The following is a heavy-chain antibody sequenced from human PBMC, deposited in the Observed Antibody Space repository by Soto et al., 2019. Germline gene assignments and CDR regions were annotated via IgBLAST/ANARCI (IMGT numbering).Heavy chain of an antibody. CDR3: ARGRPDYDFWSGYFYYYYMDV. CDR2: INHSGST. D-gene: IGHD3-3*01. Sequence: SETLSLTCDVYGGSFSGYYWSWIRQPPGKGLEWIGEINHSGSTNYNPSLKSRVTISVDTSKNQFSLKLSSVTAADTAVYYCARGRPDYDFWSGYFYYYYMDVWGKGTTVTVSS. J-gene: IGHJ6*03. CDR1: GGSFSGYY. V-gene: IGHV4-34*01.